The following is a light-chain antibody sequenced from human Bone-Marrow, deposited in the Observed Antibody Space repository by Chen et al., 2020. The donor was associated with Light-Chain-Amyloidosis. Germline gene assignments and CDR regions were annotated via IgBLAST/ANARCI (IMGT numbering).Light chain of an antibody. CDR3: QSADSSGTYEVI. CDR2: RDT. Sequence: SYELTLPPSVSVSPGQTASITFSGDDLLTKYAYWYQQKPGQAPVLVIHRDTERPSGISERFSGSSSGTTATLTISGVQAEDEADYHCQSADSSGTYEVIFGGGTKLTVL. J-gene: IGLJ2*01. CDR1: DLLTKY. V-gene: IGLV3-25*03.